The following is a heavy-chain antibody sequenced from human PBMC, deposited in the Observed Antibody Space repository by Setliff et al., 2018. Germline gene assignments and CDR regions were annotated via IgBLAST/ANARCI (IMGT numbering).Heavy chain of an antibody. CDR3: ARANNKLDYYYYYYMDV. D-gene: IGHD1-1*01. Sequence: SETLSLTCAVSGYSISSGFSWVWIRQSPGKGLEWIGRILFSGDTYYNPSLNSRVSISLDTSKNQFSLKLISVTAADTAVYYCARANNKLDYYYYYYMDVWGKGTTVTVSS. CDR2: ILFSGDT. J-gene: IGHJ6*03. CDR1: GYSISSGFS. V-gene: IGHV4-38-2*01.